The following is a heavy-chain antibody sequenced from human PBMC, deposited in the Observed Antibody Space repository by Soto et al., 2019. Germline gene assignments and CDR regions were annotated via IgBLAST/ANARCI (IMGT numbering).Heavy chain of an antibody. CDR2: ISAYNGNR. V-gene: IGHV1-18*01. CDR3: ARGGQECSNSGCGYIYDGMDV. CDR1: GYTFSHYG. Sequence: ASVKVSCKASGYTFSHYGIGWVRQAPGQGLEWMGWISAYNGNRHFAEGLRGRITMTTNTTTSTADMELRSLSSDDTAVYYCARGGQECSNSGCGYIYDGMDVWGQGTTVTGSS. J-gene: IGHJ6*02. D-gene: IGHD1-26*01.